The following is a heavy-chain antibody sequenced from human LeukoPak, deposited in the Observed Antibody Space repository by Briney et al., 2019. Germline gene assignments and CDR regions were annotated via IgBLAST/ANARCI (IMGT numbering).Heavy chain of an antibody. CDR2: INPNSGGT. J-gene: IGHJ4*02. Sequence: ASVKVSCKASGYTFTGYYMHWVRQAPGQGLEWMGWINPNSGGTNYAQMFQGRVTMTRDTSISTAYMELSRLRSDDTAVYYCARGFAYSGSYPANYWGQGTLVTVSS. V-gene: IGHV1-2*02. CDR3: ARGFAYSGSYPANY. D-gene: IGHD1-26*01. CDR1: GYTFTGYY.